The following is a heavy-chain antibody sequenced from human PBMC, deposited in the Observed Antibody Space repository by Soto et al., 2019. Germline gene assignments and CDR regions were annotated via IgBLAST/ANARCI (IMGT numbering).Heavy chain of an antibody. CDR3: ARLAGLGFYYYYGMDV. D-gene: IGHD6-19*01. J-gene: IGHJ6*02. V-gene: IGHV4-34*01. CDR1: GGSFSGYY. Sequence: PSETLSLTCAVYGGSFSGYYWSWIRQPPGKGLGWIGEINHSGSTNYNPSLKSRVTISVDTSKNQFSLKLSSVTAADTAVYYCARLAGLGFYYYYGMDVWGQGTTVTVSS. CDR2: INHSGST.